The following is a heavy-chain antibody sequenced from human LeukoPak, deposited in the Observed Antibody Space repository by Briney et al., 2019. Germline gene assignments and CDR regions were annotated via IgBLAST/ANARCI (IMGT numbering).Heavy chain of an antibody. Sequence: ASVKVSCKASGYTFTSYGISWVRQAPGQGLEWLAWISAYNGNTDYAQNVQGRLTMTTDTSTNTAYMELRSLRSGDTAIYFCARDRSGSSFFPYYFEYWGQGTLVTVSS. CDR3: ARDRSGSSFFPYYFEY. CDR2: ISAYNGNT. CDR1: GYTFTSYG. J-gene: IGHJ4*02. V-gene: IGHV1-18*01. D-gene: IGHD6-19*01.